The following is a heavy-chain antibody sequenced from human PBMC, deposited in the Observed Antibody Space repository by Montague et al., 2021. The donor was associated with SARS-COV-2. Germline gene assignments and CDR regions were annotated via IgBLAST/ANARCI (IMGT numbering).Heavy chain of an antibody. V-gene: IGHV4-34*01. CDR3: ARWGPQTFTVLSLRGRSANDH. D-gene: IGHD2/OR15-2a*01. CDR1: GESFSGFF. J-gene: IGHJ5*02. CDR2: INDRGVTNY. Sequence: SETLSLTCAVSGESFSGFFWCWIRQPPEKGLEWIAEINDRGVTNYNYNPSLGSRVSISADTSKNQFSLKLMSVTAADTAVYYCARWGPQTFTVLSLRGRSANDHWGQGTLVTVSS.